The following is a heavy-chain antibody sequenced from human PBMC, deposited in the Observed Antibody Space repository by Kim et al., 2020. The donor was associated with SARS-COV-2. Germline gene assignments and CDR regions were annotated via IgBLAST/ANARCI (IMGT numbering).Heavy chain of an antibody. CDR3: ARAHCSGGSCYSWFDY. D-gene: IGHD2-15*01. V-gene: IGHV1-2*02. Sequence: ASVKVSCKASGYTFTGYYMHWVRQAPGQGLEWMGWINPNSGGTNYAQKFQGRVTMTRDTSISTAYMELSRLRSDDTAVYYCARAHCSGGSCYSWFDYWGQGTLVTVSS. CDR2: INPNSGGT. CDR1: GYTFTGYY. J-gene: IGHJ4*02.